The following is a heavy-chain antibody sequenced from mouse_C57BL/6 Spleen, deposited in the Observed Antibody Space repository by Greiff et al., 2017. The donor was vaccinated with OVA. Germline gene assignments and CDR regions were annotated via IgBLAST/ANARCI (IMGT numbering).Heavy chain of an antibody. CDR1: GFTFSSYA. CDR2: ISDGGSYT. J-gene: IGHJ2*01. CDR3: ARETTIVTTYGYFDY. V-gene: IGHV5-4*01. D-gene: IGHD2-5*01. Sequence: EVKLEESGGGLVKPGGSLKLSCAASGFTFSSYAMSWVRQTPEKRLEWVATISDGGSYTYYPDNVKGRFTISRDNAKNNLYLQMIHLKSEDTAMYYCARETTIVTTYGYFDYWGQGTTLTVSS.